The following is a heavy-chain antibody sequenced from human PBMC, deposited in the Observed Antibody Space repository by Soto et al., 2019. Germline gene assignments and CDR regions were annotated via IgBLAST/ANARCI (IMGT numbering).Heavy chain of an antibody. V-gene: IGHV4-59*08. J-gene: IGHJ6*03. D-gene: IGHD3-3*01. CDR3: AGHRGGGRFLGSWMGGDYYMDV. CDR1: GGSISSYY. CDR2: IYYSGRT. Sequence: SETLSLTCTVSGGSISSYYWSWIRQPPGKGLEWIGYIYYSGRTNYNPSLKSRVTISVDTSKNQFSLKLSSVTAADTAVYYCAGHRGGGRFLGSWMGGDYYMDVWGKGTTVTVSS.